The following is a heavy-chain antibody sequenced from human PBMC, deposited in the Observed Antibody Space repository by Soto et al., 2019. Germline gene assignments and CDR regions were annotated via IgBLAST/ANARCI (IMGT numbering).Heavy chain of an antibody. CDR1: GFTPSAFD. Sequence: QTGGSLRLSCEASGFTPSAFDMHWVRQPTGKGLEWVSTIGTAGDTYYAVSVKGRFTISRDNAKNYLSLQMNSLRARDTAVYFCARGQEVGAHFFDSWGQGTQVTVSS. D-gene: IGHD2-15*01. V-gene: IGHV3-13*01. CDR3: ARGQEVGAHFFDS. CDR2: IGTAGDT. J-gene: IGHJ4*02.